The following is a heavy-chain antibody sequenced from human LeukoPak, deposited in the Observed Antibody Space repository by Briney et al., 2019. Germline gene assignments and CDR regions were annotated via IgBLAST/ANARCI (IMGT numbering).Heavy chain of an antibody. J-gene: IGHJ4*02. CDR1: GGSISSYY. Sequence: SETLSLTCTVSGGSISSYYWSWIRQPPGKGLEWIGYIYYSGSTNYNPSLKGRVTISVDTSKNQFSLKLSSVTAADTAVYYCARTILWWGFDYWGQGTLVTVSS. D-gene: IGHD2-21*01. CDR2: IYYSGST. CDR3: ARTILWWGFDY. V-gene: IGHV4-59*01.